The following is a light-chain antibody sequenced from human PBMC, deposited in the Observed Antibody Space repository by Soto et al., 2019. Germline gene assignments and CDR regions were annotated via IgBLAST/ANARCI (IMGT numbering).Light chain of an antibody. CDR2: GVS. CDR3: QQSGDTPT. Sequence: EVVLTQSPGTLSWSPGERAALYCRSSQTVNSNFLAWYQQKPGQAPRLLIYGVSNRATGIPDRFSGSGSGTDITLTISRLEPEDFAVYYCQQSGDTPTFGQGTKVDIK. V-gene: IGKV3-20*01. J-gene: IGKJ1*01. CDR1: QTVNSNF.